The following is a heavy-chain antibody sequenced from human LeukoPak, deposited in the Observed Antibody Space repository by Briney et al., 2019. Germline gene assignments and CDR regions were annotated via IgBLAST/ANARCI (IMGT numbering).Heavy chain of an antibody. CDR2: MYSGGST. V-gene: IGHV3-53*01. Sequence: PGGSLRLSCAASGFTVSSNYMSWVRQAPGKGLEGVSVMYSGGSTYYADTVKGRFTISRDNSKNTLYLQMNSLRAEDTAVYYCARAPSLCDNYYYYYYGMDVWGQGTTVTVSS. D-gene: IGHD2/OR15-2a*01. CDR1: GFTVSSNY. CDR3: ARAPSLCDNYYYYYYGMDV. J-gene: IGHJ6*02.